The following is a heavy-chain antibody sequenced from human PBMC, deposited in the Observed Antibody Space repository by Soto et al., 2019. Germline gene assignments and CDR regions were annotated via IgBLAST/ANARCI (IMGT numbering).Heavy chain of an antibody. J-gene: IGHJ5*02. D-gene: IGHD6-13*01. CDR3: AREIAAAGRFWWFDP. CDR2: IYYRGST. CDR1: GGSISSYY. V-gene: IGHV4-59*01. Sequence: QVQLQESGPGLVKPSETLSLTCTVSGGSISSYYWSWIRQPPGKGLEWIGYIYYRGSTNYNPSLKSRVTISVDTSKNQFSLKLSSVTAADTAVYYCAREIAAAGRFWWFDPWGQGTLVTVSS.